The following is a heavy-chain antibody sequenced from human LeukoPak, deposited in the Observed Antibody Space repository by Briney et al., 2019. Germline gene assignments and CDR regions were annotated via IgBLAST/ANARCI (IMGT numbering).Heavy chain of an antibody. V-gene: IGHV4-59*08. J-gene: IGHJ4*02. CDR3: ARGFPADYSNYPPAFDY. CDR1: GGSISSYY. Sequence: SETLSLTCTVSGGSISSYYWSWIRQPPGKGLEWIGYIYYSGSTNYNPSLKSRVTISVDTSKNQFSLKLSSVTAADTAVYYCARGFPADYSNYPPAFDYWGQGTLVTVSS. D-gene: IGHD4-11*01. CDR2: IYYSGST.